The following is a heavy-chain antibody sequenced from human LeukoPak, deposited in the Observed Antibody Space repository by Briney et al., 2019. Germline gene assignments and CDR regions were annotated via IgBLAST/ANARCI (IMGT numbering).Heavy chain of an antibody. Sequence: PETLSLTCAIYGGSFSGYYWSWIRQPPGKGLEWIGEINHSGSTNYNPSLKSRVTISVDTSKNQFSLKLSSVTAADTAVYYCARGVSGVDPWGQGTLVTVSS. CDR1: GGSFSGYY. CDR2: INHSGST. J-gene: IGHJ5*02. CDR3: ARGVSGVDP. V-gene: IGHV4-34*01. D-gene: IGHD1-26*01.